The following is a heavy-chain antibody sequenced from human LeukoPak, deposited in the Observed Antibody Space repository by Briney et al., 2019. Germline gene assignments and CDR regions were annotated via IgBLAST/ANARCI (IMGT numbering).Heavy chain of an antibody. CDR2: IYYSGST. V-gene: IGHV4-59*08. D-gene: IGHD5-12*01. CDR1: GGSISTYY. CDR3: ARGDVVATALDA. Sequence: PSETLSLTCTVSGGSISTYYWNCIRQPPGKGLEWIGYIYYSGSTKYNPSLKARVTISVDTSKNQFSLKLSSVTAADTAVYYCARGDVVATALDAWGQGSLVTVSS. J-gene: IGHJ5*02.